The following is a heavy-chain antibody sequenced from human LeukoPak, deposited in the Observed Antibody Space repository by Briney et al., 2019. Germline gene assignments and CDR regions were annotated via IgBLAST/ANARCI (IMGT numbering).Heavy chain of an antibody. Sequence: GGSLRLSCTASGFTFSSYAMSWVRQAPGKGLEGVSAISGSGGSTYYADSVKGRFTTSRDNSKNTLYLQMNSLRAEDTAVYYCAKWSPAPVKTFDYWGQGTLVTVSS. J-gene: IGHJ4*02. CDR2: ISGSGGST. CDR1: GFTFSSYA. D-gene: IGHD1-26*01. CDR3: AKWSPAPVKTFDY. V-gene: IGHV3-23*01.